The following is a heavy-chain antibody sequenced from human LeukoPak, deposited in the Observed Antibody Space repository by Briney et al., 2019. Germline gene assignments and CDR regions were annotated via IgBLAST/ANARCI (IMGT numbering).Heavy chain of an antibody. V-gene: IGHV3-30*02. CDR2: IRYDGSNK. J-gene: IGHJ6*03. Sequence: GGSLRLSCAASGFTFSSYSMNWVRQAPGKGLEWVAFIRYDGSNKYYVDSVKGRFTISRDNSKDTLYLQMNSLRAEDTAVYYCARDMVRGVIIYYYYMDVWGKGTTVTISS. D-gene: IGHD3-10*01. CDR3: ARDMVRGVIIYYYYMDV. CDR1: GFTFSSYS.